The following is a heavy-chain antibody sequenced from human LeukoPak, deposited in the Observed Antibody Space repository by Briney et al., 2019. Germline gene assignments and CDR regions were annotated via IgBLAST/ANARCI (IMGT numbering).Heavy chain of an antibody. D-gene: IGHD3-22*01. CDR2: ISYDGSNK. CDR3: AKDQGYDSSGYYSLSSSFDY. CDR1: GFTFSSYG. J-gene: IGHJ4*02. Sequence: GRSLRLSCAASGFTFSSYGMHWVRQAPGKGLEWVAVISYDGSNKYYADSVKGRFTISRDNSKNTLYLQMNSLRAEDTAVYYCAKDQGYDSSGYYSLSSSFDYWGQGTLVTVSS. V-gene: IGHV3-30*18.